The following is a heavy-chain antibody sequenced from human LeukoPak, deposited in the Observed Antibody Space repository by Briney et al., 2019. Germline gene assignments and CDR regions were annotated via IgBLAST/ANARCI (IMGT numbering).Heavy chain of an antibody. CDR2: FNPEDGET. J-gene: IGHJ4*02. CDR3: ATVPSMVRGVQYFDY. V-gene: IGHV1-24*01. CDR1: GYTFTELS. D-gene: IGHD3-10*01. Sequence: ASVKVSCTVSGYTFTELSMHWVRQAPGKGLEWMGGFNPEDGETIYAQKFRGRVTMTRDTSTDTAYMELSSLRSEDTAVYYCATVPSMVRGVQYFDYWGQGTLGTVSS.